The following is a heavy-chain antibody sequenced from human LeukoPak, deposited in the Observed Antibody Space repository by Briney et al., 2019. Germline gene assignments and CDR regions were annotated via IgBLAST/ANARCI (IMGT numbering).Heavy chain of an antibody. CDR1: GYTFTGYY. Sequence: GASVKVSCKASGYTFTGYYMHWVRQAPGQGLEWMGWINPSSGGTNYAQRFQGRITMTRDTSIRTAYMELSRLRSDDTAVYYCARLYGSGRRSAFDYWGQGTPVTVSS. D-gene: IGHD3-10*01. J-gene: IGHJ4*02. CDR3: ARLYGSGRRSAFDY. V-gene: IGHV1-2*02. CDR2: INPSSGGT.